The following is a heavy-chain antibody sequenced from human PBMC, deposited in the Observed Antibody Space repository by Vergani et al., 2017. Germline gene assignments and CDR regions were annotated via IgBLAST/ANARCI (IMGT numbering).Heavy chain of an antibody. J-gene: IGHJ4*02. CDR2: IRYDGNNK. CDR1: GFTSSYYG. CDR3: ARSSLRLYYYFQY. V-gene: IGHV3-33*08. D-gene: IGHD3-16*02. Sequence: QVHLVESGGGVVQPGRSLRLSCVVSGFTSSYYGMHWVRQAPGKGLEWVTFIRYDGNNKYYADSVKGRFTISRDISKNMVYLQMNYLKTEDTAVYYCARSSLRLYYYFQYWGQGTLVTVSS.